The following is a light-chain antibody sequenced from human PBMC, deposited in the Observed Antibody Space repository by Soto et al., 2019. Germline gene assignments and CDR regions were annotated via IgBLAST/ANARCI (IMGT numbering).Light chain of an antibody. CDR2: AAS. CDR1: QSVSRN. Sequence: EIVMTQSPATLSVSPGERATLSCRASQSVSRNLAWYQQKPDQPPRLLIYAASTRATGIPARFSGSGSGTEFTLTISSLQSEDFAVYYCQQYNNWPYTFGQGTKLEIK. J-gene: IGKJ2*01. V-gene: IGKV3-15*01. CDR3: QQYNNWPYT.